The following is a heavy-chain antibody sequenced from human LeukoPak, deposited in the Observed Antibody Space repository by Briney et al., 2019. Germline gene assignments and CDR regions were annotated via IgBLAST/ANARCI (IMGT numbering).Heavy chain of an antibody. D-gene: IGHD4-17*01. V-gene: IGHV3-73*01. CDR1: GFTFRGSA. CDR2: IRSKANSYAT. Sequence: GGSLRLSCAASGFTFRGSAMHWVRQASGKGLEWVGRIRSKANSYATAYAASVKGRFTISRDDSKNTAYLQMNSLKTEDTAVYYCTRHKESGVTTDRRGYYYYYMDVWGKGTTVTVSS. J-gene: IGHJ6*03. CDR3: TRHKESGVTTDRRGYYYYYMDV.